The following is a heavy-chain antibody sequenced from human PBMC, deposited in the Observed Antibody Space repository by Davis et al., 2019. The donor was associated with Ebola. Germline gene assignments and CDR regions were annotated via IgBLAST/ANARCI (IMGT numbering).Heavy chain of an antibody. CDR1: GYTFTGYY. CDR2: INPNSGGT. CDR3: ARGGGLIVDGYYYYHMDV. V-gene: IGHV1-2*04. J-gene: IGHJ6*03. Sequence: ASVKVSCKASGYTFTGYYMHWVRQAPGQGLEWMGWINPNSGGTNYAQKFQGWVTMTRDTSISTAYMELSRLRSDDTAVYYCARGGGLIVDGYYYYHMDVWGKGTTVTVSS. D-gene: IGHD2-15*01.